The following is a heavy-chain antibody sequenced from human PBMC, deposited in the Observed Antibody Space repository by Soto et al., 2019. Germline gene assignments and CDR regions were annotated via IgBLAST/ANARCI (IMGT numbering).Heavy chain of an antibody. CDR1: GGSISSYY. V-gene: IGHV4-59*08. CDR2: IYYSGST. D-gene: IGHD1-26*01. J-gene: IGHJ3*02. CDR3: TGFSGTIDAFDI. Sequence: QVQLQESGPGLVKPSETLSLTCTVSGGSISSYYWSWIRQPPGKGLEWIGYIYYSGSTNYTPSLKSRVNISVDTSKNQFSLKLSSVTAADTAVYYCTGFSGTIDAFDIWGQGTMVTVSS.